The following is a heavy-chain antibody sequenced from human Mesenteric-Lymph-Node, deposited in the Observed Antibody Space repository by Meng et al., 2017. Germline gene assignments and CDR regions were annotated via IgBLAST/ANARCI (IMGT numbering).Heavy chain of an antibody. CDR1: GYTFTGYY. D-gene: IGHD4-17*01. CDR2: INPNSGGT. CDR3: ARVSGLYYGDDY. J-gene: IGHJ4*02. V-gene: IGHV1-2*02. Sequence: ASVKVSCKASGYTFTGYYMHWVRQAPGQGLEWMGWINPNSGGTNYAQKFQGRVTMTRDTSISTAYMELSRLRSDDTAVYYCARVSGLYYGDDYWGQGTLVTVSS.